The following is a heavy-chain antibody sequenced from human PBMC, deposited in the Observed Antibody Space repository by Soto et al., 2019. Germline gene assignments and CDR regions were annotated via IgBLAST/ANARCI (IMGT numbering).Heavy chain of an antibody. CDR2: ISAYSGKT. V-gene: IGHV1-18*01. Sequence: GASVKVSCKASGYTFTDYGFSWVRQAPGQGLEWMAWISAYSGKTNYAQKFQGRVTMTTDTSTTTAYMELRSLSSDDTAVYYCARDLRGIYTNYPLHYFDYWGQGTLVTVSS. CDR1: GYTFTDYG. J-gene: IGHJ4*02. D-gene: IGHD4-4*01. CDR3: ARDLRGIYTNYPLHYFDY.